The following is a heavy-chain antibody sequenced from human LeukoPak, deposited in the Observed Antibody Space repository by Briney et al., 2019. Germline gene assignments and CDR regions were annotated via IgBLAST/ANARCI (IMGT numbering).Heavy chain of an antibody. CDR3: AKERRGRYGSGISYFDY. CDR2: ISGSGGST. CDR1: GFTFSSYA. J-gene: IGHJ4*02. V-gene: IGHV3-23*01. D-gene: IGHD3-10*01. Sequence: GGSLRLSCAASGFTFSSYAMSWVRQAPGKGLEWVSAISGSGGSTYYADSVKGRFTISRDNSKNTLYLQMNSLRAEDTAVYYCAKERRGRYGSGISYFDYWGQGTLVTVSS.